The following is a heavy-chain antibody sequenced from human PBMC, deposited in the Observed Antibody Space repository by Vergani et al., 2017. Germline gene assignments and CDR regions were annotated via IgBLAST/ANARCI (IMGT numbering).Heavy chain of an antibody. CDR1: GFTFSSYG. J-gene: IGHJ4*02. Sequence: QVQLVESGGGVVQPGRSLRLSCAASGFTFSSYGMHWVRQAPGKGLEWVAVIWYDGSNKYYADSAKGRFTISRDNSKNTLYLQMNSLRAEDTAVYYCARDGHYGDYVLYYFDYWGQGTLVTVSS. D-gene: IGHD4-17*01. CDR3: ARDGHYGDYVLYYFDY. CDR2: IWYDGSNK. V-gene: IGHV3-33*01.